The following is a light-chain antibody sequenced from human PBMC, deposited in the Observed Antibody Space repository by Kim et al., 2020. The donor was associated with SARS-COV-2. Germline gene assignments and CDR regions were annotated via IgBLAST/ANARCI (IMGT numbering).Light chain of an antibody. V-gene: IGKV1-39*01. J-gene: IGKJ1*01. CDR3: QQSYSTPWT. CDR2: AAS. CDR1: QSISSY. Sequence: ASVGDRVTITGLASQSISSYLNWYQQKPGKAPKLLIYAASSLQSGVPSRFSGSGSGTDFTLTICSLQPEDFATYYCQQSYSTPWTFGQGTKVDIK.